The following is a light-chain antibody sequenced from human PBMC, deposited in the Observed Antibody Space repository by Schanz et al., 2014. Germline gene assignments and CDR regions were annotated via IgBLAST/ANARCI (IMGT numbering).Light chain of an antibody. CDR2: DVT. CDR1: SSDVGAYNY. V-gene: IGLV2-14*03. Sequence: QSVLTQPASVSGSPGQSITISCTGTSSDVGAYNYVSWYQQHPGKAPKLMIYDVTDRPSGVSNRFSGSKSGNTASLTISGLQAEDEADYYCSSYAGSNFVVFGGGTKLTVL. J-gene: IGLJ2*01. CDR3: SSYAGSNFVV.